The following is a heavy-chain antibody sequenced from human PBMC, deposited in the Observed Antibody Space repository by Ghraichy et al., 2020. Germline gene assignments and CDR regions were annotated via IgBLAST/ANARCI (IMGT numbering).Heavy chain of an antibody. CDR2: IFYSGST. Sequence: SETLSLTCTVSGGSISTYYWSWVRQPPGKGLEWIGYIFYSGSTTYNPSLKSRVTISVDTSKNQFSLNLSSVTAADTAVYYCARSEGSTSYTMDVWGQGTTVIGSS. J-gene: IGHJ6*02. V-gene: IGHV4-59*01. CDR1: GGSISTYY. D-gene: IGHD2-2*02. CDR3: ARSEGSTSYTMDV.